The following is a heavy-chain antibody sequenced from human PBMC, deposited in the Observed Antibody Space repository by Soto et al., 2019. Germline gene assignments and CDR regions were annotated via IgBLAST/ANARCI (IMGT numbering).Heavy chain of an antibody. CDR3: AVPRRGFGYGRFVMDF. V-gene: IGHV1-58*01. CDR1: GFTFTSSA. J-gene: IGHJ6*02. CDR2: IVVGSGNT. D-gene: IGHD3-10*01. Sequence: ASVKVSCKASGFTFTSSAVQWVRQARGQRLEWIGWIVVGSGNTNYAQKFQERVTITRDMSTSTAYMELSSLRSEDTAVYYCAVPRRGFGYGRFVMDFWGQGTTVTVSS.